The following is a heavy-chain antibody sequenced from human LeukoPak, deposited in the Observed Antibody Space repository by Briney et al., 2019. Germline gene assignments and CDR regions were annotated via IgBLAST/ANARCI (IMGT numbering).Heavy chain of an antibody. D-gene: IGHD3-22*01. Sequence: PSETLSLTCADYGGSFSGYYWSWIRQPPGKGLEWIGEINHSGSTNYNPSLKSRVTISVDTSKNQFSLKLSSVTAADTAVYYCASPYDSSGYYYGYWGQGTLVTVSS. CDR1: GGSFSGYY. J-gene: IGHJ4*02. V-gene: IGHV4-34*01. CDR2: INHSGST. CDR3: ASPYDSSGYYYGY.